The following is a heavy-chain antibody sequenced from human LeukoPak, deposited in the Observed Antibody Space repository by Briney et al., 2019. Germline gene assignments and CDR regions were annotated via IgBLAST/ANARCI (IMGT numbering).Heavy chain of an antibody. D-gene: IGHD2-15*01. J-gene: IGHJ5*02. CDR3: ARASGGSCYSCYNWFDP. CDR1: GGSFSGYY. CDR2: INHSGST. V-gene: IGHV4-34*01. Sequence: SETLSHTCAVYGGSFSGYYWSWIRQPPGKGLEWIGEINHSGSTNYNPSLKSRVTISVDTSKNQFSLKLSSVTAADTAVYYCARASGGSCYSCYNWFDPWGQGTLVTVSS.